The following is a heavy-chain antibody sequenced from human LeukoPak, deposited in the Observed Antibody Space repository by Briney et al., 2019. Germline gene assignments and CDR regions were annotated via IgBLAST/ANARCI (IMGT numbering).Heavy chain of an antibody. CDR1: GFTFSSYS. D-gene: IGHD3-16*02. J-gene: IGHJ4*02. V-gene: IGHV3-21*01. CDR2: ISSSSSYI. CDR3: ARGPSYYDYVWGSYRYTSPDY. Sequence: PGGSLRLSCAASGFTFSSYSMNWVRHAPGKGLECVSSISSSSSYIYYADSVKGRFTISRDNAKNSLYLQMNSLRAEDTAVYYCARGPSYYDYVWGSYRYTSPDYWGQGTLVTVSS.